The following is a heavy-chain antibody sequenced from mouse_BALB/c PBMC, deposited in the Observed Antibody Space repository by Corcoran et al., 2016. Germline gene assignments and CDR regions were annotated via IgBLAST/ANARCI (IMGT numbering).Heavy chain of an antibody. CDR1: GYTFRNYG. J-gene: IGHJ4*01. CDR3: AREPYAMDY. V-gene: IGHV9-3-1*01. CDR2: IHAYTGEP. Sequence: QIQLVQSGHELKKPGETVNISYKATGYTFRNYGMNRVKQAPGKGLKWMGWIHAYTGEPTYADDFKGRFGFSLGTSASSACLQINNLKNEDTATYFCAREPYAMDYWGQGTSVPVSS.